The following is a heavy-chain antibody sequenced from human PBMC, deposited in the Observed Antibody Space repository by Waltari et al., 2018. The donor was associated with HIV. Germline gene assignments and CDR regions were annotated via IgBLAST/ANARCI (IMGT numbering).Heavy chain of an antibody. V-gene: IGHV3-48*02. CDR1: GFTFSYYA. D-gene: IGHD2-8*01. CDR3: VRVGTSFDY. CDR2: ISSNSSTI. J-gene: IGHJ4*02. Sequence: EVQLVESGGGLVQPGGSLRLSCVASGFTFSYYAMNWVHQAPGKGLEWVSYISSNSSTIYHADSVKGRFTISRDNAKNSLYLQMNSLRDEDTAVYYCVRVGTSFDYWGQGTLVTVSS.